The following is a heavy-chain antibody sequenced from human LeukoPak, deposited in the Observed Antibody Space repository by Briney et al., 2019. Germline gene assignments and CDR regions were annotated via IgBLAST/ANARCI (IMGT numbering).Heavy chain of an antibody. V-gene: IGHV1-2*02. CDR2: INPNSGDT. J-gene: IGHJ6*03. Sequence: ASVKVSCKASGYMFNGYHMHWVRQAPGQGLEWMGWINPNSGDTKYAQKFQGRATMTRDTSIRTGYMELSRLRFDDTAVYYCARGGQYYYYMDVWGKGTTVTVSS. CDR1: GYMFNGYH. CDR3: ARGGQYYYYMDV.